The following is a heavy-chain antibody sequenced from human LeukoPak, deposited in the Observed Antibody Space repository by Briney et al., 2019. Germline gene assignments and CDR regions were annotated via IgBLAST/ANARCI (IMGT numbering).Heavy chain of an antibody. D-gene: IGHD1-26*01. CDR1: GFPVSSNY. Sequence: PGGSLRLSCAASGFPVSSNYMSWVRQAPGKGLDWVSIIYILWSTYYADSVKGRYTISRHNSKNTLYLQMNSLRAEDTAVYYFAREVGRSAFDIWGQGTMVTVSS. J-gene: IGHJ3*02. V-gene: IGHV3-53*04. CDR2: IYILWST. CDR3: AREVGRSAFDI.